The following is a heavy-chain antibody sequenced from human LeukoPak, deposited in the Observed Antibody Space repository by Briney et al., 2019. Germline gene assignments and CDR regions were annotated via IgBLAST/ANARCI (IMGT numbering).Heavy chain of an antibody. J-gene: IGHJ4*02. CDR1: GYSFTSYW. V-gene: IGHV5-51*01. Sequence: GESLKISCKGSGYSFTSYWIGWVRQLPGKGLEWMGIIYPGDSDTRYSPSFPGQVTISADKSISTAYLQWSSLKASDTAMYYCARRTYYDFWSGYRVFDYWGQGTLVTVSS. CDR3: ARRTYYDFWSGYRVFDY. D-gene: IGHD3-3*01. CDR2: IYPGDSDT.